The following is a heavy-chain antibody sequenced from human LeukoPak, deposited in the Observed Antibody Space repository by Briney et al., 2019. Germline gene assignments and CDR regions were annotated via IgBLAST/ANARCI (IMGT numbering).Heavy chain of an antibody. CDR3: ARQDGSSSWYYYYYYYMDV. CDR1: GGSISSSSYY. Sequence: SETLSLTCTVSGGSISSSSYYWGWIRQPPGKGLEWIGSIYYSGSTYYNPSLKSRVTISVDTSKNQFSLKLSSVTAADTAVYYCARQDGSSSWYYYYYYYMDVWGKGTTVTISS. CDR2: IYYSGST. D-gene: IGHD6-13*01. V-gene: IGHV4-39*01. J-gene: IGHJ6*03.